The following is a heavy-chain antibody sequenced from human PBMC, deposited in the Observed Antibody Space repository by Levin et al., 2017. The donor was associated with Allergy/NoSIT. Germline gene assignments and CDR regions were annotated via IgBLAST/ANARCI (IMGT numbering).Heavy chain of an antibody. CDR3: ARELAGSPDY. D-gene: IGHD1-26*01. J-gene: IGHJ4*02. Sequence: RGESLKISCATSGFTFSTYWMNWVRQAPGKGLVWVSLINPDGSTTTYADSVKGRFTISRDNAKNTVYLQMNSLRAEDTAVYYCARELAGSPDYWGQGTLVTVSS. CDR1: GFTFSTYW. CDR2: INPDGSTT. V-gene: IGHV3-74*01.